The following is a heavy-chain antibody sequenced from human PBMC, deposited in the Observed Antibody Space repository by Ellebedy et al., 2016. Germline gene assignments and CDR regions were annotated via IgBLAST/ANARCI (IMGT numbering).Heavy chain of an antibody. CDR1: GGSISSSSYF. CDR3: ARILRGGSNGDYFDY. CDR2: IFYSGTT. J-gene: IGHJ4*02. V-gene: IGHV4-39*07. D-gene: IGHD3-3*01. Sequence: SETLSLTCTVSGGSISSSSYFWGWIRQPPGKGLEWIGSIFYSGTTYYNPSLKSRVTISVDTSKNQFSLALSSVTAADTAVYYCARILRGGSNGDYFDYWGQGTQVTASS.